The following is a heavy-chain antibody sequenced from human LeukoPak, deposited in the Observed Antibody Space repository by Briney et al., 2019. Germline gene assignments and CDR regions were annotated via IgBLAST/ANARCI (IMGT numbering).Heavy chain of an antibody. V-gene: IGHV4-34*01. CDR2: INYSRST. D-gene: IGHD6-13*01. CDR1: GGSFSGYY. Sequence: SETLSLACAVYGGSFSGYYWSWIRQPPGKGLEWIGEINYSRSTNYNPSLKSRVTISVDTSKNQFSLKLSSVTAADTAVYYCARDVTAAFDYWGQGTLVTVSS. J-gene: IGHJ4*02. CDR3: ARDVTAAFDY.